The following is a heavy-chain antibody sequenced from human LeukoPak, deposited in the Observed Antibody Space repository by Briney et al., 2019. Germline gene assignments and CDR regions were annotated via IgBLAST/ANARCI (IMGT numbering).Heavy chain of an antibody. CDR3: ARGLGYYDSSGYSFYMDV. V-gene: IGHV1-69*05. D-gene: IGHD3-22*01. Sequence: SVKVSCKASGGTFSSYAISWVRQAPGQGLEWMGRIIPIFGTANYAQKFQGRVTITTDESTSTAYMELSSLRSEDTAVYYCARGLGYYDSSGYSFYMDVWGKGTTVTVSS. CDR2: IIPIFGTA. J-gene: IGHJ6*03. CDR1: GGTFSSYA.